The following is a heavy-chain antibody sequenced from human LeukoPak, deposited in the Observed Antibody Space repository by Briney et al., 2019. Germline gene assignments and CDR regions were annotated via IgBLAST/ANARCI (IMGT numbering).Heavy chain of an antibody. Sequence: PSETLSLTCTVSGGSLSRYYWSWIRQPPGKGLEWIGYIYYTGSTNYNPSLKSRVTISVDTSKNQFSLKLSSVTAADTAVYYCTRGREFDSSGYFGCWGQGTLVTVSS. V-gene: IGHV4-59*01. J-gene: IGHJ4*02. D-gene: IGHD3-22*01. CDR2: IYYTGST. CDR1: GGSLSRYY. CDR3: TRGREFDSSGYFGC.